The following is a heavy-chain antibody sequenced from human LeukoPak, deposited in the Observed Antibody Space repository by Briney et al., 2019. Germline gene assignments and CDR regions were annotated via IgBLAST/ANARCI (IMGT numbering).Heavy chain of an antibody. CDR2: INHSGST. CDR1: GGSFSGYY. CDR3: ARRRLVVVPAAIGRGAFDI. Sequence: SETLSLTCAVYGGSFSGYYWSWIRQPPGKGLEWIGEINHSGSTNYNPSLKSRVTISVDTSKNQFSLKLSSVTAADTAVYYCARRRLVVVPAAIGRGAFDIWGQGTMVTVSS. D-gene: IGHD2-2*01. V-gene: IGHV4-34*01. J-gene: IGHJ3*02.